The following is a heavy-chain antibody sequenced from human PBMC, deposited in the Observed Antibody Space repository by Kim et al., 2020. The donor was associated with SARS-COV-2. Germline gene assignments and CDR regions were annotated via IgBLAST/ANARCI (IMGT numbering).Heavy chain of an antibody. V-gene: IGHV4-59*01. Sequence: SETLSLTCTVSGGSISSYYWSWIRQPPGKGLEWIGYIYYSGSTNYNPSLKSRVTISVDTSKNQFSLKLSSVTAADTAVYYCAREVIDQWLVPGEYNWFDPWGQGTLVTVSS. CDR2: IYYSGST. CDR3: AREVIDQWLVPGEYNWFDP. J-gene: IGHJ5*02. CDR1: GGSISSYY. D-gene: IGHD6-19*01.